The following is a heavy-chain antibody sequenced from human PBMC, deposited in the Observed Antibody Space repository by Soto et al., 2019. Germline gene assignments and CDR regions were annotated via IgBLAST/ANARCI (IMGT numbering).Heavy chain of an antibody. J-gene: IGHJ5*02. CDR2: IYYSGST. V-gene: IGHV4-59*01. CDR3: ARCSLSYGEGSPFQS. CDR1: GGSISSYY. D-gene: IGHD1-26*01. Sequence: SETLSLTCTVSGGSISSYYWSWIRQPPGKGLEWIGYIYYSGSTNYNPSLKSRVTISVDTSKNQFSLKLSSVTAADTAVYYCARCSLSYGEGSPFQSWGQGPLVNV.